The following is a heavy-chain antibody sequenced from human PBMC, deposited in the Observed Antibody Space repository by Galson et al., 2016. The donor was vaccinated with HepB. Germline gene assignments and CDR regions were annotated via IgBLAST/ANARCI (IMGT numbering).Heavy chain of an antibody. CDR2: ISAGSGNT. J-gene: IGHJ6*02. Sequence: SVKVSCKASGYIFTTYDMHWVRQSPGQRTEWMGWISAGSGNTKYSQNFQDRVTITRDTSERTHYMELSSLTSEDTAVYYCARDLIGNLDVWGQGTTVTVSS. CDR1: GYIFTTYD. V-gene: IGHV1-3*01. CDR3: ARDLIGNLDV. D-gene: IGHD3-16*02.